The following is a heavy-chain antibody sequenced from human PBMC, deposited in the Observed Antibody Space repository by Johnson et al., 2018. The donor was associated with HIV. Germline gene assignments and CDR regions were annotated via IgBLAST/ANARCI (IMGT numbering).Heavy chain of an antibody. CDR1: GFTFSYVW. V-gene: IGHV3-15*01. J-gene: IGHJ3*02. D-gene: IGHD1-7*01. CDR3: TTDQVGRNYGGKYHI. Sequence: GGSLRLSCAASGFTFSYVWMHWVRQAPGKGLEWVGRIKSKTDGGTTAYAAPVKGRFTISRDDSKNTLYLQMNSLKTEDTAVYYCTTDQVGRNYGGKYHIWGQGTVVTVSS. CDR2: IKSKTDGGTT.